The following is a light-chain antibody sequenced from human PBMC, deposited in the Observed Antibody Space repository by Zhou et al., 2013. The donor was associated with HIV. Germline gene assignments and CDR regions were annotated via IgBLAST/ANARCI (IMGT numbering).Light chain of an antibody. CDR2: GTS. Sequence: EIVLTQFPGTLSLSPGGRATLSCRASQTISSSYLAWYQQKPGQAPRLLIHGTSNRATGIPARFSGSGSGTEFTLTISSMQSEDFAVYYCQQRSNWLTFGGGTKVEIK. CDR3: QQRSNWLT. V-gene: IGKV3D-20*02. CDR1: QTISSSY. J-gene: IGKJ4*01.